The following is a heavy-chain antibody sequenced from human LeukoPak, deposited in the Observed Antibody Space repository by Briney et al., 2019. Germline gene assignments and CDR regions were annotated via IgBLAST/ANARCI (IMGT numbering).Heavy chain of an antibody. CDR1: GFIFSTYG. CDR2: TNTDGSST. D-gene: IGHD4-23*01. Sequence: GGSLRLSCVGSGFIFSTYGMNWVRQAPGKGLVWVSGTNTDGSSTMYADSVKGRFTIARDNAKNTLYLQMNSLRAEDTAVYYCYGANAEHWGQGTLVTVSS. J-gene: IGHJ1*01. V-gene: IGHV3-74*03. CDR3: YGANAEH.